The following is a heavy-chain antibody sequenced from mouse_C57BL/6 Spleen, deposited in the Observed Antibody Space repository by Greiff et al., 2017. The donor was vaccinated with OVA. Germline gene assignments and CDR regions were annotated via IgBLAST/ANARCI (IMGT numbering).Heavy chain of an antibody. D-gene: IGHD1-1*01. CDR1: GYTFTSYT. CDR3: ARDPLTTVVEGDAMDY. V-gene: IGHV1-4*01. J-gene: IGHJ4*01. Sequence: VTVVESGAELARPGASVKMSCKASGYTFTSYTMHWVKQRPGQGLEWIGYINPSSGYTKYNQKFKDKATLTADKSYSTAYMQLSSLTSEDSAVYYCARDPLTTVVEGDAMDYWGQGTSVTVSS. CDR2: INPSSGYT.